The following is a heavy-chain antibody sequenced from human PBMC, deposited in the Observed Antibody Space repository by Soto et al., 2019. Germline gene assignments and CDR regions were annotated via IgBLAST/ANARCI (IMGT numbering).Heavy chain of an antibody. D-gene: IGHD3-22*01. V-gene: IGHV4-39*01. Sequence: QLQLQESGPGLVKPSETLSLTCTVSGGSISSSSYYWGWIRQPPGKGLEWFGSIDYSGSTYYNPSLESRVAMSVDTSKYQFSLRLTCVTAADTAVYYCARHVSVSGYYYYFDQWGQGTLVTVSS. CDR3: ARHVSVSGYYYYFDQ. CDR2: IDYSGST. CDR1: GGSISSSSYY. J-gene: IGHJ4*02.